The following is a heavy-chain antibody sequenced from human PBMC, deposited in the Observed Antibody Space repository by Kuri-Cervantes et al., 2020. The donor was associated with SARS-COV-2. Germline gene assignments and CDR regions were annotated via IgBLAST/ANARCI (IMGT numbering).Heavy chain of an antibody. Sequence: GESLKISCSASGFTFSSYAMHLVRQAPGKGLEYVSAISSNGGSTYYADSVKGRFTISRDNSKNTLYLQMSSLRAEDTAVYYCVKDECGSTSCYTGGYYYYYYGMDVWGQGTTVTVSS. CDR3: VKDECGSTSCYTGGYYYYYYGMDV. J-gene: IGHJ6*02. CDR2: ISSNGGST. CDR1: GFTFSSYA. V-gene: IGHV3-64D*08. D-gene: IGHD2-2*02.